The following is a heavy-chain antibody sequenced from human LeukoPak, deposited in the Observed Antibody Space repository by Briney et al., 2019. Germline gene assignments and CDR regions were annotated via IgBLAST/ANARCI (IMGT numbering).Heavy chain of an antibody. CDR2: ITSKSSYN. V-gene: IGHV3-21*01. CDR1: GFTFSSYS. Sequence: PGGSLRLSCSASGFTFSSYSMNWVRQAPGKGLEWVSSITSKSSYNYYADSVKGRFTISRDNAKNSLYLQMNSLRVEDTAVYYCARDPIAAAASGGDYWGQGTLVTVSS. CDR3: ARDPIAAAASGGDY. D-gene: IGHD6-13*01. J-gene: IGHJ4*02.